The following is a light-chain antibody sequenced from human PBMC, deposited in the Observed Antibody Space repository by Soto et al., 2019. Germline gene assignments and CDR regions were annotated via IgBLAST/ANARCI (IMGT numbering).Light chain of an antibody. CDR3: QSYDSRLSGYV. V-gene: IGLV1-40*01. CDR1: SSNIGAGYD. J-gene: IGLJ1*01. Sequence: QSVLTQPPSVSGAPGQSVTSSCTGSSSNIGAGYDVNWYQQLPGAAPKFLIYGNSNRPSGVPDRFSGSKSGTSASLAITGLQAEDEADYYCQSYDSRLSGYVFGTGTKVTVL. CDR2: GNS.